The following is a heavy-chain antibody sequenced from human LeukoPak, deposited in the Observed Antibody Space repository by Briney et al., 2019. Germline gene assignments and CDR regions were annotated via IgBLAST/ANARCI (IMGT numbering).Heavy chain of an antibody. Sequence: SETLSLTCTVSGGSISSGDYYWGWIRQPPGKCLEWIGYIYYSGSTYYNPSLKSRVTISVDTSKNQFSMKLSSVNAADTAVYYCARLGARAGTLDYWGQGTLVTVSS. CDR3: ARLGARAGTLDY. J-gene: IGHJ4*02. D-gene: IGHD6-13*01. V-gene: IGHV4-30-4*01. CDR1: GGSISSGDYY. CDR2: IYYSGST.